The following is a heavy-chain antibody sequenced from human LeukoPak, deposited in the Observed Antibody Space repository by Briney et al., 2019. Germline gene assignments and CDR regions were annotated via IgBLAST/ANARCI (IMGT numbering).Heavy chain of an antibody. CDR2: ISSSSIYI. V-gene: IGHV3-21*01. Sequence: GGSLRLSCAASGFTFSSYSMNWVRQAPGKGLEWVSSISSSSIYIYYADSVKGRFTISRENAKNSLYLQMNSLRAEDTAVYYCAKDDDIVVVVAATRWGQGTLVTVSS. J-gene: IGHJ4*02. CDR3: AKDDDIVVVVAATR. D-gene: IGHD2-15*01. CDR1: GFTFSSYS.